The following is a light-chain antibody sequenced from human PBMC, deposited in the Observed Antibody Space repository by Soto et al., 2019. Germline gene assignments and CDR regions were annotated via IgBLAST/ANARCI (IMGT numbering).Light chain of an antibody. Sequence: QSVLTQPPSASGTPGQRVTISCSGSYSNIGRNTVIWYQQLLGTAPKLLIYSNDDRPSGVPDRFYGSKSGTSASLAISGLQSEDEADYYCAAWDDSISAWVFGGGTKVTVL. J-gene: IGLJ3*02. CDR1: YSNIGRNT. CDR3: AAWDDSISAWV. V-gene: IGLV1-44*01. CDR2: SND.